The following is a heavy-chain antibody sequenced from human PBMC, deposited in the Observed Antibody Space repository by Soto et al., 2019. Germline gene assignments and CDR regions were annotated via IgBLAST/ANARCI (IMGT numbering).Heavy chain of an antibody. CDR3: AREVSSSWQYYFDY. J-gene: IGHJ4*02. V-gene: IGHV3-7*01. CDR2: IKQDGSEK. D-gene: IGHD6-13*01. CDR1: GFTFSSYW. Sequence: PGGSLRLSCAASGFTFSSYWMSWVRQAPGKGLEWVVNIKQDGSEKYYVDYVKGRFTISRDNAKNSLYLQMNSLRAEETVVYYCAREVSSSWQYYFDYWGQGTLATVSS.